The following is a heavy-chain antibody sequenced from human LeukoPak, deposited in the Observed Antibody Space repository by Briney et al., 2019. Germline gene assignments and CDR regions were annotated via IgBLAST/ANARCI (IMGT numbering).Heavy chain of an antibody. CDR2: ISWDGGST. Sequence: GGSLRLSCAASGFTFDDYAMHWVRQAPGKGLEWVSLISWDGGSTYYADSVKGRFTISRDNSKNSLYLQMNSLRAEDTALYYCARDRGYYYDSSGTGYFDYWGQGTLVTVSS. J-gene: IGHJ4*02. D-gene: IGHD3-22*01. CDR1: GFTFDDYA. V-gene: IGHV3-43D*03. CDR3: ARDRGYYYDSSGTGYFDY.